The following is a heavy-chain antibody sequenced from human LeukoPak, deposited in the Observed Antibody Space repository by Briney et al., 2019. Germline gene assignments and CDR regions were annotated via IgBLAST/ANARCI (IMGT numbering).Heavy chain of an antibody. CDR2: IYYSGST. D-gene: IGHD3-3*01. CDR3: ARHYYAVNY. V-gene: IGHV4-30-4*01. Sequence: SQTLSLTCTVSVDSISSGDFYWSWIRQPPGKGLEWIGYIYYSGSTSYNPSLKSRVAISVDTSKNQFSLKLSSVTAADTAVYYCARHYYAVNYWGQGTLVTVSS. CDR1: VDSISSGDFY. J-gene: IGHJ4*02.